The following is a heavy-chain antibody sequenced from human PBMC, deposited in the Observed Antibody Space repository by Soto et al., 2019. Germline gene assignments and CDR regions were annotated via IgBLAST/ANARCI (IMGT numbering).Heavy chain of an antibody. CDR1: GGSISSSSYY. V-gene: IGHV4-39*01. D-gene: IGHD6-13*01. J-gene: IGHJ4*02. CDR2: IYYSGST. Sequence: SETLSLTCTVSGGSISSSSYYWGWIRQPPGKGLEWIGSIYYSGSTYYNPSLKSRVTISVDTSKNQFSLKLSSVTAADTAVYYCASPYRSSWYYFDYWGQGTLVTVSS. CDR3: ASPYRSSWYYFDY.